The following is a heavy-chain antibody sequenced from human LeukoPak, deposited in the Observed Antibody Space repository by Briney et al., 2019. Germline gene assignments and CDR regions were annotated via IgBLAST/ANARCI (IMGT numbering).Heavy chain of an antibody. V-gene: IGHV5-51*01. CDR3: ARRYSSSSTEYYFDY. CDR1: GYSFTSNW. J-gene: IGHJ4*02. CDR2: IYPGDSDT. Sequence: GESLKISCKGSGYSFTSNWIGWVRQMPGKGLEWMGIIYPGDSDTRYSPSFQGQVTISADKSISTAYLQWSSLKASDTAMYYCARRYSSSSTEYYFDYWGQGTLVTVSS. D-gene: IGHD6-6*01.